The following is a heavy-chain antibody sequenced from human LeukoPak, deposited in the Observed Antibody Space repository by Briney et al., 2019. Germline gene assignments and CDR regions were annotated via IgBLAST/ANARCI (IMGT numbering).Heavy chain of an antibody. CDR2: IYYSGSA. Sequence: SETLSLTCTVSGGSFSSGSYYWSWIRQPPGKGLEWIGYIYYSGSAKYNPSLKSRVTISVDTSKNQFSLKLTSVTAADTAVYYCARGFGDWGLSWFDPWGQGTLVTVSS. CDR1: GGSFSSGSYY. D-gene: IGHD3-10*01. J-gene: IGHJ5*02. V-gene: IGHV4-61*01. CDR3: ARGFGDWGLSWFDP.